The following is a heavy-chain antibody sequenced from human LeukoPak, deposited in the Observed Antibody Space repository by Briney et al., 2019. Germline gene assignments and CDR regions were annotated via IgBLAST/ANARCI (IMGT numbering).Heavy chain of an antibody. CDR3: AREFIY. J-gene: IGHJ4*02. Sequence: PSETLSLTCTVSGGAISSFYWSWIRQPAGRGLEWIGRIYTSGSTDYNPPLKSRVTMPLDTSKNQFSLKLSSVTAADTAVYYCAREFIYWGQGTLVTVSS. V-gene: IGHV4-4*07. CDR2: IYTSGST. CDR1: GGAISSFY.